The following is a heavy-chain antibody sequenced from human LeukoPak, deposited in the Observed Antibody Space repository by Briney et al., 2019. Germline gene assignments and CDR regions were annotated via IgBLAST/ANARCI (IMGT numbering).Heavy chain of an antibody. J-gene: IGHJ4*02. D-gene: IGHD6-19*01. Sequence: SETLSLTCTVSGGSISSYYWSWIRQHSGKGLEWIGFTSSTGTMYNPSLGGRATIFLDTSKNQFSLKMTSVTAADTARYYCAGGRNIALAGAFQYWGQGSQVSVSS. CDR2: TSSTGT. V-gene: IGHV4-4*08. CDR3: AGGRNIALAGAFQY. CDR1: GGSISSYY.